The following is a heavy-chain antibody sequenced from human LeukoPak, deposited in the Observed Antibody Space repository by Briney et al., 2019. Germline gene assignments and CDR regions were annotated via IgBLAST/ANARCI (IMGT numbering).Heavy chain of an antibody. V-gene: IGHV1-8*01. J-gene: IGHJ4*03. Sequence: ASVKVSCKASGYTFTSYDINWVRQATGQGLEWMRWMNPNSGNTGYAQKFQGRVTMTRNTSISTAYMELSSLRSEDTAVYYCARGRKRYVGIAAADFDYWGQGTMVTVSS. CDR1: GYTFTSYD. D-gene: IGHD6-13*01. CDR3: ARGRKRYVGIAAADFDY. CDR2: MNPNSGNT.